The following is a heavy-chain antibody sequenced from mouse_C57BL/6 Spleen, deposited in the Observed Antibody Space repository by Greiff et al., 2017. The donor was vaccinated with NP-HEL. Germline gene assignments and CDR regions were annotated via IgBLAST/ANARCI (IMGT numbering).Heavy chain of an antibody. J-gene: IGHJ4*01. V-gene: IGHV1-64*01. Sequence: QVQLQQPGAELVKPGASVKLSCKASGYTFTSYWMHWVKQRPGQGLEWIGMIHPTSGSTNYNEKFKSKATLTVDKSSSTAYMQLSSLTSEDSAVYYCALSSYDYAMDYWGQGTSVTVSS. CDR3: ALSSYDYAMDY. D-gene: IGHD1-1*01. CDR1: GYTFTSYW. CDR2: IHPTSGST.